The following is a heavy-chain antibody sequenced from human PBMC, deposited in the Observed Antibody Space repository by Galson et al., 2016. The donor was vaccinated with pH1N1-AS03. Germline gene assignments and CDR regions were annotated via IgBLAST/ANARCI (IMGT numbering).Heavy chain of an antibody. V-gene: IGHV1-3*01. Sequence: SVKVSCKASGYNFINYAIHRVRQAPGQSLEWMGRISPGNGNTQFSQKFQGKVTLTRDTSATTAYMELSSLRSEDTAVYYCATLYTCGFTAFDYWGQGTLVTVSS. CDR1: GYNFINYA. J-gene: IGHJ4*02. CDR3: ATLYTCGFTAFDY. CDR2: ISPGNGNT. D-gene: IGHD5-18*01.